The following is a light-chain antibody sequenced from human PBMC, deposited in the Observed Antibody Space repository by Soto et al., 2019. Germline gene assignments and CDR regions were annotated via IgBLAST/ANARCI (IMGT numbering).Light chain of an antibody. V-gene: IGLV2-11*01. CDR2: DVS. Sequence: QSALTQPRSVSGSPGQSVTISGTGTSRDVGGYNYVSWYQQHPGKAPKLMIYDVSKRPSGVPDRFSGSKSGNTASLTISGLQAEDEADYYCCSYAGSYAYVFGTGTKVTVL. J-gene: IGLJ1*01. CDR1: SRDVGGYNY. CDR3: CSYAGSYAYV.